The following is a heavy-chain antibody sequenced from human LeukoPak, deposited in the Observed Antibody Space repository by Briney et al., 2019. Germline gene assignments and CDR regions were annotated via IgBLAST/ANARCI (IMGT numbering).Heavy chain of an antibody. CDR3: ARMGTGVDYYDSSGYYYPKTTSYYFDY. D-gene: IGHD3-22*01. V-gene: IGHV3-11*01. Sequence: GGSLRLSCAASGFTFSSYAMSWIRQAPGKGLEWVSYISSSGSTIYYADSVKGRFTISRDNAKNSLYLQMNSLRAEDTAVYYCARMGTGVDYYDSSGYYYPKTTSYYFDYWGQGTLVTVSS. CDR2: ISSSGSTI. J-gene: IGHJ4*02. CDR1: GFTFSSYA.